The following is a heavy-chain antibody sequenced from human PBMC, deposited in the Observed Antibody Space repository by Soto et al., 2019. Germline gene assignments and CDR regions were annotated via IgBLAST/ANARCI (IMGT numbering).Heavy chain of an antibody. CDR2: TYYDGSNK. CDR1: GFTFSSYG. D-gene: IGHD1-26*01. V-gene: IGHV3-33*01. CDR3: ASDPSGGTYASGPDY. Sequence: QVQLVESGGGVVQPGRSLRLSCAVSGFTFSSYGMHWVRQAPGKGLEWVAVTYYDGSNKFYADSVKGRFTVSRDNSKNTLYLQMDSQRVEDTAVYYCASDPSGGTYASGPDYWGQGTLVTVSS. J-gene: IGHJ4*02.